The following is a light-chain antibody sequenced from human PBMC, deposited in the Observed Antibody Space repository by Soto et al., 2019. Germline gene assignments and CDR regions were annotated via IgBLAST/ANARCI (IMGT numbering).Light chain of an antibody. CDR1: SSNIGNDY. CDR3: GTWDSSLSAEI. Sequence: QSVLTQPPSVSAAPGQKVTISCSGSSSNIGNDYVSWYQHLPGTAPKLLIYDSSKRASVIPDRFSGSRSGTSATLGITGVQTGDEAYYYYGTWDSSLSAEIFGGGTK. J-gene: IGLJ2*01. V-gene: IGLV1-51*01. CDR2: DSS.